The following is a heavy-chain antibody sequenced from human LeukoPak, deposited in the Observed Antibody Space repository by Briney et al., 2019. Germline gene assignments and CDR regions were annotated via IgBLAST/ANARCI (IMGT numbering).Heavy chain of an antibody. Sequence: GGSLRLSCAASGFTFDDYAMHWVRQAPGKGLEWVSGISWNSGSIGYADSGKGRFTISRDNAKNSLYLQMNSLRAEDTAVYYCARDNILTGLTGGQGNLVTVSS. V-gene: IGHV3-9*01. CDR1: GFTFDDYA. CDR3: ARDNILTGLT. CDR2: ISWNSGSI. J-gene: IGHJ4*02. D-gene: IGHD3-9*01.